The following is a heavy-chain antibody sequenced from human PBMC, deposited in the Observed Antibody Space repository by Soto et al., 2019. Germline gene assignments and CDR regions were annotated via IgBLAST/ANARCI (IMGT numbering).Heavy chain of an antibody. CDR2: IYSGGST. CDR1: GFAVNY. Sequence: EVQLVESGGGLVQPGGSLRLSCAVSGFAVNYMSWVRQAPGKGLEWLSVIYSGGSTYYADSVWGRFIISRDKSKNTLDLQMKSLRGEATALYYCAIDGSDHWGQGTLVTVSS. D-gene: IGHD2-2*03. CDR3: AIDGSDH. V-gene: IGHV3-66*01. J-gene: IGHJ4*02.